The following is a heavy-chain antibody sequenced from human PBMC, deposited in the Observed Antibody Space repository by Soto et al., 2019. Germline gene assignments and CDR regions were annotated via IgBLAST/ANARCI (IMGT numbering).Heavy chain of an antibody. CDR1: GCSISSYY. Sequence: XETLSLTCTVSGCSISSYYWSWIRQPPGKGLEWIGYIYYSGSTNYNPSLKSRVTISVDTSKNQFSLKLSSVTAADTAVYYCARRISGYDYVLDYWGQGTLVTVSS. J-gene: IGHJ4*02. D-gene: IGHD5-12*01. V-gene: IGHV4-59*01. CDR3: ARRISGYDYVLDY. CDR2: IYYSGST.